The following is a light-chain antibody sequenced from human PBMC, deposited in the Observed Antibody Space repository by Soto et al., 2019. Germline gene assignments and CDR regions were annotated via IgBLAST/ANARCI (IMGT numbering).Light chain of an antibody. J-gene: IGLJ1*01. CDR2: EVS. CDR3: SSYAGSNYV. Sequence: QSALTQPPSASGSPGQSVTISCTGTSSDVGGYNYVSWYQQHPGKAPKLMIYEVSKRPSGVPDRFSGSKSGNTASLTVSGPQAEDEADFSGSSYAGSNYVFGSGTKATV. CDR1: SSDVGGYNY. V-gene: IGLV2-8*01.